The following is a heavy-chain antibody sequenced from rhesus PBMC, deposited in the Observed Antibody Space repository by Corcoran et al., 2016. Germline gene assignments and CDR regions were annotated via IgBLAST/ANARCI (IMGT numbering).Heavy chain of an antibody. V-gene: IGHV5-2*01. CDR2: IDPIDSDT. D-gene: IGHD2-27*01. J-gene: IGHJ4*01. Sequence: EVQLVQFGAEVKRPGESLKISCKTSGSSFTTYWLIWVRQIPGNGLEWMVAIDPIDSDTRYSPSFQGQGTISADKSISTTYLQWSSLKASDSATYYCAKDGVETLGCSGIYCLSYFDYWGQGVLVTVSS. CDR3: AKDGVETLGCSGIYCLSYFDY. CDR1: GSSFTTYW.